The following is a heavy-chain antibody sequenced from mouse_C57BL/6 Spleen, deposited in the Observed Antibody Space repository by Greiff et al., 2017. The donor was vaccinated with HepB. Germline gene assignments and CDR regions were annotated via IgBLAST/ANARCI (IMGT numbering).Heavy chain of an antibody. Sequence: EVKLMESGGDLVKPGGSLKLSCAASGFTFSSYGMSWVRQTPDKRLEWVATISSGGSYTYYPDSVKGRFTISRDNAKNTLYLQMSSLKSEDTAMYYCARQGSSPGNYYAMDYWGQGTSVTVSS. D-gene: IGHD1-1*01. V-gene: IGHV5-6*01. J-gene: IGHJ4*01. CDR2: ISSGGSYT. CDR3: ARQGSSPGNYYAMDY. CDR1: GFTFSSYG.